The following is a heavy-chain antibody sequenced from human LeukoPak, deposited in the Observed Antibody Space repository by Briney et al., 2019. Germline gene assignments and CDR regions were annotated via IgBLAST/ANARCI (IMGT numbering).Heavy chain of an antibody. CDR3: ASVPLYSSGWLFG. CDR2: IYYSGST. V-gene: IGHV4-39*01. J-gene: IGHJ4*02. Sequence: SETLSLTCTVSGGSISSSSYYWGWIRQPPGKGLEWIGSIYYSGSTYYNPSLKSRVTISVDTSKNQFSLKLSSVTAADTAVYYCASVPLYSSGWLFGWGQGTLVTVSS. D-gene: IGHD6-19*01. CDR1: GGSISSSSYY.